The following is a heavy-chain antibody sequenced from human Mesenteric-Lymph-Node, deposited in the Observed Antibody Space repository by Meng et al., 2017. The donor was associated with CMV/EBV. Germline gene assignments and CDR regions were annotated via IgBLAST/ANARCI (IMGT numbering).Heavy chain of an antibody. D-gene: IGHD3-10*01. V-gene: IGHV3-21*01. CDR3: ARGEFGELFGGVDDY. J-gene: IGHJ4*02. CDR2: ISSSSSYI. CDR1: GFTFSAYA. Sequence: GGSLRLSCAASGFTFSAYAMHWVRQAPGKGLEWVSSISSSSSYIYYADSMKGRFTISRDNAKNSVYLQMNSLRAEDTAMYYCARGEFGELFGGVDDYWGQGTLVTVSS.